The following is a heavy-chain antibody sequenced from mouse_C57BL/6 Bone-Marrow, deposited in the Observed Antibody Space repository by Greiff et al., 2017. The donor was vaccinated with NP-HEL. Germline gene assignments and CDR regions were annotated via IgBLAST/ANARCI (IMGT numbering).Heavy chain of an antibody. CDR1: GYAFSSSW. J-gene: IGHJ4*01. D-gene: IGHD2-3*01. Sequence: QVQLQQSGPELVKPGASVKISCKASGYAFSSSWMTWVKQRPGKGLEWIGRIYPGDGDTNYNGKFKGKATLTADKSSSTAYMQLSSLTADDSTVYSFTRFYHYDAMDYWGQGTSVTVSS. V-gene: IGHV1-82*01. CDR3: TRFYHYDAMDY. CDR2: IYPGDGDT.